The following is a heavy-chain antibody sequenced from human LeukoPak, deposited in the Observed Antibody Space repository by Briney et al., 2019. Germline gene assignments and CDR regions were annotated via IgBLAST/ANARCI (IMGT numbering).Heavy chain of an antibody. CDR3: ARRAGYTSSWYEY. V-gene: IGHV4-61*01. CDR2: IYYSGST. J-gene: IGHJ4*02. CDR1: SGSVNSGSYY. Sequence: SETLSLTCTVSSGSVNSGSYYWNWLRPPPGKGLDWLGYIYYSGSTNYNPSLKSRVTMSVDTAKNQLSLKLSSVTAADTAVYYCARRAGYTSSWYEYWGQGTLVTVSS. D-gene: IGHD6-13*01.